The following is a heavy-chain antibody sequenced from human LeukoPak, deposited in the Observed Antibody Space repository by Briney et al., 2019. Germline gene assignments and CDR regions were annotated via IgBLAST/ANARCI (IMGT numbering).Heavy chain of an antibody. CDR3: ARGSMATLRYGDYVCDAFDI. CDR1: GGSISSGGYY. D-gene: IGHD4-17*01. V-gene: IGHV4-31*03. J-gene: IGHJ3*02. CDR2: IYYSGST. Sequence: SETLSLTCTVSGGSISSGGYYWSWIRQHPGKGLEWIGYIYYSGSTYYNPSLKSRVTISVDTSKNQFSLKLSSVTAADTAVYYCARGSMATLRYGDYVCDAFDIWGQGTMVTVSS.